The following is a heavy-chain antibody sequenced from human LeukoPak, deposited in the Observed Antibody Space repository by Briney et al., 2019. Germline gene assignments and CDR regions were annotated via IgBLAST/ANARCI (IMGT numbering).Heavy chain of an antibody. V-gene: IGHV4-34*01. D-gene: IGHD6-19*01. CDR3: AIHSYSSGWWAIDY. CDR2: INHSGST. Sequence: PSETLSLTCAVYGGSFSGCYWSWIRQPPGKGLEWIGEINHSGSTNYNPSLKSRVTISVGTSKNQFSLKLSSVTAADTAVYYCAIHSYSSGWWAIDYWGQGTLVTVSS. CDR1: GGSFSGCY. J-gene: IGHJ4*02.